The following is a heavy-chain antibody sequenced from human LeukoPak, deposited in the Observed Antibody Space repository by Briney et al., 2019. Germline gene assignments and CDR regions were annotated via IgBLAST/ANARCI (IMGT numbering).Heavy chain of an antibody. J-gene: IGHJ4*02. D-gene: IGHD3-10*01. V-gene: IGHV3-30*18. Sequence: GGSLRLSCAASGFTFSSDGMHWGCQAPGKGLGWVAVISYDGSNKYYADSVKDRFTISRDNSKNTLYLQMNSLRAEDTAVYYCAKDPSMEYYFDYWGQGTLVSVSS. CDR1: GFTFSSDG. CDR3: AKDPSMEYYFDY. CDR2: ISYDGSNK.